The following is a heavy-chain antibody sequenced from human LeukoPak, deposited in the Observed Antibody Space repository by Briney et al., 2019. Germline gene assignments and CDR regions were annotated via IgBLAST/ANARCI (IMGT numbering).Heavy chain of an antibody. CDR1: GRSISSGTYY. V-gene: IGHV4-61*02. CDR2: IYTSGST. J-gene: IGHJ3*02. CDR3: PRVVPLGAFDI. Sequence: PSETLSLTCTVSGRSISSGTYYWSWIRQPAGKGLEWIVRIYTSGSTNYNPSLKSRVTISVDTSKNQFSLKLSSVTAADTAVYYCPRVVPLGAFDIWGQGTMVTVSS.